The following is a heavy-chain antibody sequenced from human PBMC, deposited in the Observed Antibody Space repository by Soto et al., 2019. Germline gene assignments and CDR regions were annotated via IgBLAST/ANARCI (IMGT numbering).Heavy chain of an antibody. J-gene: IGHJ5*02. V-gene: IGHV3-11*01. CDR2: ISSSGSTI. Sequence: QVQLVESGGGLVKPGGSLRLSCAASGFTFSDYYMSWIRQAPGKGLEWVSYISSSGSTIYYADSVKGRFTISRDNAKNSLDLQMNSLRAEDTAVYYCGRMTWFGETLWWFDPWGQGTLVTVSS. CDR1: GFTFSDYY. CDR3: GRMTWFGETLWWFDP. D-gene: IGHD3-10*01.